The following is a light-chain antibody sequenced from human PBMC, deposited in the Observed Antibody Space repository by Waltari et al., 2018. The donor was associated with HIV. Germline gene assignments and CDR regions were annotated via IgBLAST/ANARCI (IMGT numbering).Light chain of an antibody. CDR1: SSNIGSNY. J-gene: IGLJ3*02. Sequence: QSVLTQPPSASGTPGQRVTISCSGSSSNIGSNYVYWYQQLPRTAPKLLIYRNKQRPSGVPDRFSGSKSGTSASLAISGLRSEDEADYYCAAWDDSLSGPVFGGGTKLTVL. CDR2: RNK. V-gene: IGLV1-47*01. CDR3: AAWDDSLSGPV.